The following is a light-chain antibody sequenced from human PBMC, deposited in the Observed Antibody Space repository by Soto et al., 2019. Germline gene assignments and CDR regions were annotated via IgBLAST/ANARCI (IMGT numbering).Light chain of an antibody. J-gene: IGLJ2*01. CDR2: SSN. Sequence: QSVLTQPPSVSATPGQGVTLSCSGGDSNIGSTAVNWYQQVPGTAPKLLIYSSNQRPSGVPDRISSSKSGTSASLAISGLQSEDEADYYCAAWDDDLHVWLFGGGTKLTVL. V-gene: IGLV1-44*01. CDR1: DSNIGSTA. CDR3: AAWDDDLHVWL.